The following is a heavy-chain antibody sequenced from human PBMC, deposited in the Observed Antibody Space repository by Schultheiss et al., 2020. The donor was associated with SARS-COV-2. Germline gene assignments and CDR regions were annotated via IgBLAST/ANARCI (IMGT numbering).Heavy chain of an antibody. CDR3: AGSPSVGGAP. CDR2: INSDGNST. CDR1: GFTFSNYN. J-gene: IGHJ5*02. V-gene: IGHV3-74*01. D-gene: IGHD2-2*01. Sequence: GESLKISCAASGFTFSNYNMNWVRQAPGKGLEWVSRINSDGNSTSYADSVKGRFTISRDNAKNTLYLQMNSLRAEDTALYYCAGSPSVGGAPWGQGTLVTVSS.